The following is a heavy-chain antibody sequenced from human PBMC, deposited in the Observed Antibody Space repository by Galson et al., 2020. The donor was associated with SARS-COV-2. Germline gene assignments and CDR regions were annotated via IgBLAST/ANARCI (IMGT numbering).Heavy chain of an antibody. J-gene: IGHJ3*02. V-gene: IGHV4-34*01. D-gene: IGHD3-16*01. Sequence: SQTLPLTCTVYGGSFTGYLWSWIRQPPGKGLEWIGEINHGESTLYNPSLKSRVTISLDMSKKQFSLKLKSVTAADTAIYYCARFEGYEDAFDIWGQGTMVTVSP. CDR1: GGSFTGYL. CDR3: ARFEGYEDAFDI. CDR2: INHGEST.